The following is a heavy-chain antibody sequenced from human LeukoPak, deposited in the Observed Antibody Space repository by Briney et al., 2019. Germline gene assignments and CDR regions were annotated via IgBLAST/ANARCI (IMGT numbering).Heavy chain of an antibody. D-gene: IGHD6-19*01. CDR3: ARVIFSNRSGWFRSLQMGY. Sequence: GASVKVSCKTSGYTFTDFYMHWVRQAPGQGLGWMGWINLNSGGTNFAQKFQGRVTMTRDTSISTAYMELSRLRSDDTAVYYCARVIFSNRSGWFRSLQMGYWGQGTLVTVSS. J-gene: IGHJ4*02. V-gene: IGHV1-2*02. CDR2: INLNSGGT. CDR1: GYTFTDFY.